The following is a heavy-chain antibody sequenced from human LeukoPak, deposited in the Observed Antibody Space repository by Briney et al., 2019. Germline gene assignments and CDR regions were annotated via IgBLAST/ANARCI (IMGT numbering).Heavy chain of an antibody. D-gene: IGHD6-13*01. Sequence: GGSLRLSCAASGFTFSGYAMSWVRQAPGKGLEWVSAISGSGGSTYYADSVKGRFTISRDNSKNTLYLQMNSLRAEDTAVYYRAKGEQHLVLFYYMDVWGKGTTVTVSS. J-gene: IGHJ6*03. CDR2: ISGSGGST. V-gene: IGHV3-23*01. CDR3: AKGEQHLVLFYYMDV. CDR1: GFTFSGYA.